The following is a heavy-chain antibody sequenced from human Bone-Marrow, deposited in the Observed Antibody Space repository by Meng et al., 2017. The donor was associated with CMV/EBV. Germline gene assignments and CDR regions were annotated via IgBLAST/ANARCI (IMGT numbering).Heavy chain of an antibody. CDR2: ISYDGSNK. CDR1: GFTFSSYA. V-gene: IGHV3-30-3*01. D-gene: IGHD3-3*01. Sequence: GESLKISCAASGFTFSSYARHWVRQAPGKGLEWVAVISYDGSNKYYADSVKGRFTIYRDNTKKTLYLQMNTLRAEDTAVYYCARDRLSPYYDFGIGSYATIHGVDVWGQGTTVTVSS. J-gene: IGHJ6*02. CDR3: ARDRLSPYYDFGIGSYATIHGVDV.